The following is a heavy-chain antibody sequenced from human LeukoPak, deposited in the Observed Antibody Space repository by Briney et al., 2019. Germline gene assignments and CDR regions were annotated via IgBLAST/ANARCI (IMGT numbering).Heavy chain of an antibody. CDR3: ATQWGYDSMGFDY. V-gene: IGHV3-30*03. CDR2: ISYDGSNK. CDR1: GFTFSSYS. D-gene: IGHD5-12*01. Sequence: LTGGSLRLSCVDPGFTFSSYSMHWVRQAPGKGLEWVAVISYDGSNKYYADSVKGRFTISRDNSKNTLYLQMNSLRAEDTAVYYCATQWGYDSMGFDYWGQGTLVTVSS. J-gene: IGHJ4*02.